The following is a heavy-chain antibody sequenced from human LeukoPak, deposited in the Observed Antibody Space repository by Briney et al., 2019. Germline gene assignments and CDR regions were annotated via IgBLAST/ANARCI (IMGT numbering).Heavy chain of an antibody. D-gene: IGHD1-1*01. J-gene: IGHJ4*02. Sequence: GGSLRLSCAASGFTFSSYSMNWVRQAPGKGLEWVSSISGSDFSTYYADSVKGRFTISRDISDNTLYLQMNSLKAEDTAVYYCAKSPRGYNWMYDYWGQGTLVTVSS. CDR1: GFTFSSYS. CDR2: ISGSDFST. CDR3: AKSPRGYNWMYDY. V-gene: IGHV3-23*01.